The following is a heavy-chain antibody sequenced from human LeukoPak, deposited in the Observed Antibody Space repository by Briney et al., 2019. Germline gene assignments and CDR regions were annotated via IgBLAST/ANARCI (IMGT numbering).Heavy chain of an antibody. V-gene: IGHV4-34*01. CDR2: INHSGST. J-gene: IGHJ5*02. CDR3: ARGGEEYDILTGYYRLNWFDP. CDR1: GGSFSGYY. Sequence: PSETLSLTCAVYGGSFSGYYWSWVRQPPGKGLEWIGEINHSGSTNYNPSLKSRVTISVDTSKNQFSLKLSSVTAADTAVYYCARGGEEYDILTGYYRLNWFDPWGQGTLVTVST. D-gene: IGHD3-9*01.